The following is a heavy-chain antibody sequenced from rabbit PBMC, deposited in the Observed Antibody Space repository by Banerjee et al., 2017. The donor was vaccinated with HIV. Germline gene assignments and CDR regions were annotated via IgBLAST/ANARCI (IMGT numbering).Heavy chain of an antibody. CDR1: GFSFSSSYW. D-gene: IGHD1-1*01. V-gene: IGHV1S45*01. J-gene: IGHJ4*01. CDR3: ARGAGYYLGFSL. CDR2: IDASSDTS. Sequence: QEQLVESGGGLVQPEGSLTLTCTASGFSFSSSYWICWVRQAPGKGLEWIACIDASSDTSPYANWAKGRFTISKTSSTTVTLQMTSLTAADTATYFCARGAGYYLGFSLWGQGTLVTVS.